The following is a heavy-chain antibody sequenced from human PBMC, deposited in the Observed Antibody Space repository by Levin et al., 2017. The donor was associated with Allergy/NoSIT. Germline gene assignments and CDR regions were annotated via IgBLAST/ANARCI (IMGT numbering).Heavy chain of an antibody. CDR1: GFAFSTYG. Sequence: GGSLRLSCAASGFAFSTYGMHWVRQAPGKGLEWVAVITYDESNKFYADSVKGRFSISRDISKNTVYLHMNSLRPEDSAVYYCARDAVREKDDFWGQGTLVTVSS. J-gene: IGHJ4*02. CDR3: ARDAVREKDDF. CDR2: ITYDESNK. D-gene: IGHD4-17*01. V-gene: IGHV3-30*03.